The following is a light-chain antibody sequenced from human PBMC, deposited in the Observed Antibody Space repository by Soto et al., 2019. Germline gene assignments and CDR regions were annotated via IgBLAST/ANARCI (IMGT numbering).Light chain of an antibody. J-gene: IGKJ1*01. V-gene: IGKV1-5*01. Sequence: DIQMTQSPSTLSASVGDRVTITCRASQSISNRLAWYQQKPAKAPKVLIYDASSLESGVPSRFSGSGSGTEFILTSRSLQPDDFGSYFCQHYGGMWTFGQGTKVEMK. CDR1: QSISNR. CDR3: QHYGGMWT. CDR2: DAS.